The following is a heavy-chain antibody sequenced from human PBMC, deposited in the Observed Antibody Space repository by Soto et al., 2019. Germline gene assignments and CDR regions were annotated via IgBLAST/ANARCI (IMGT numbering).Heavy chain of an antibody. CDR3: ARAGLSGFNKEWYGPWFDS. CDR1: GGSFSGYY. CDR2: INHSGST. J-gene: IGHJ5*01. V-gene: IGHV4-34*01. Sequence: SETLSLTCAVYGGSFSGYYWSWIRQPPGKGLEWIGEINHSGSTNYNPSLKSRVTISVDTSKNQFSLKLSSVTAADTAVYYCARAGLSGFNKEWYGPWFDSWGQGTLVTVSS. D-gene: IGHD3-3*01.